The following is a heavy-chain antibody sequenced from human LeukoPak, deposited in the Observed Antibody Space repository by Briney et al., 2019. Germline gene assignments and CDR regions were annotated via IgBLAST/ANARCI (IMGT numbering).Heavy chain of an antibody. CDR3: AREEILRYFDWLFGPDDC. Sequence: GASVKVSCKASGGTFSSYAISWVRQAPGQGLEWMGRIIPILGIANYAQKFRGRVTITADKSTSTAYMELSSLRSEDTAVYYCAREEILRYFDWLFGPDDCWGQGTLVTVSS. CDR2: IIPILGIA. CDR1: GGTFSSYA. V-gene: IGHV1-69*04. J-gene: IGHJ4*02. D-gene: IGHD3-9*01.